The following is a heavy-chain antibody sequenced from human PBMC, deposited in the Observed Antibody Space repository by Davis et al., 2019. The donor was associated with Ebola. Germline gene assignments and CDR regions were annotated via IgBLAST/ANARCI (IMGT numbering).Heavy chain of an antibody. Sequence: GESLKISCVASGFTFSNHAMHWVRQAPGKGLEWVAVTSHNERERFYGESVQGRFTISRDNSENTMHLQMNGLRPEDTAVYYCTANWIYGSGMDIWGQGTTVTVSS. J-gene: IGHJ6*02. V-gene: IGHV3-30*14. CDR2: TSHNERER. D-gene: IGHD1-7*01. CDR3: TANWIYGSGMDI. CDR1: GFTFSNHA.